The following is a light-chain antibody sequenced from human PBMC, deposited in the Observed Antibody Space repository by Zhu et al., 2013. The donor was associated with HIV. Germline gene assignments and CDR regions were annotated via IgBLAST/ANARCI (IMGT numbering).Light chain of an antibody. Sequence: DIVMTQSPDSLAVSLGERATFNCKSSQNLLFTPNNKNYLAWYQHKPGHPPKLLIYWASTRETGVPDRFNGSGSGTDFTLTINSLQAEDVAVYFCQQYFTPPCTFGPGTKLEIK. CDR3: QQYFTPPCT. J-gene: IGKJ2*02. V-gene: IGKV4-1*01. CDR1: QNLLFTPNNKNY. CDR2: WAS.